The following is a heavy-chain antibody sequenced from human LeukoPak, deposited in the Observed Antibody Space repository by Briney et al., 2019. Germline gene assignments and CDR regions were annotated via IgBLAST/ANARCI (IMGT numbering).Heavy chain of an antibody. D-gene: IGHD5-18*01. J-gene: IGHJ4*02. CDR1: GGSISSGGYS. V-gene: IGHV4-30-2*01. Sequence: PSQTLSLTCAVSGGSISSGGYSWSWIRQPPGKGLEWIGYIYHSGSTYYNPSLKSRVTISVDRSKNQFSLKLSSVTAADTAVYYCARTTTAMVNPWIVAFDYWGRGTLVTVAS. CDR2: IYHSGST. CDR3: ARTTTAMVNPWIVAFDY.